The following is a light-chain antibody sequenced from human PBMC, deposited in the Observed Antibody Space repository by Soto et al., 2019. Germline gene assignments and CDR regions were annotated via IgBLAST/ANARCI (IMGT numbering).Light chain of an antibody. J-gene: IGLJ1*01. CDR3: TSHSGSNTYV. CDR1: SSDVGGYNY. Sequence: QSVLTQPPSASGSPGQSVTISCTGTSSDVGGYNYVSWYQQHPGKAPKLIISEVSKRPSGVPDRFSGSKSGNTASLTVSGLQAEDEADYYCTSHSGSNTYVFGNGTKVTV. V-gene: IGLV2-8*01. CDR2: EVS.